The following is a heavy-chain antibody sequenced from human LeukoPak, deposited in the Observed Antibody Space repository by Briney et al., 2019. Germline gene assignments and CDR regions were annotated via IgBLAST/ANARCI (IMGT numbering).Heavy chain of an antibody. D-gene: IGHD4-23*01. CDR2: ISSSSSTI. J-gene: IGHJ4*02. Sequence: GGSLRLSCAASGFTFSSYSMNWVRQAPGKGLEWVSYISSSSSTIYYAYSVKGRFTISRDNAKNSLYLQMNSLRAEDTAVYYCAKSYGGKFDYWGQGTLVTVSS. CDR3: AKSYGGKFDY. CDR1: GFTFSSYS. V-gene: IGHV3-48*04.